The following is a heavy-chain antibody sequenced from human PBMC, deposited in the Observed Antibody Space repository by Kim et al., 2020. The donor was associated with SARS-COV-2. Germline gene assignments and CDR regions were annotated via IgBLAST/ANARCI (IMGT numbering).Heavy chain of an antibody. CDR1: GYTLTELS. Sequence: ASVKVSCKVSGYTLTELSMHWVRQAPGKGLEWMGGFDPEDGETIYAQKFQGRVTMTEDTSTDTAYMELSSLRSEDPAVYYCATDPTKWEYDILTGFRYGMDVWGQGTMVTVSS. V-gene: IGHV1-24*01. J-gene: IGHJ6*02. D-gene: IGHD3-9*01. CDR2: FDPEDGET. CDR3: ATDPTKWEYDILTGFRYGMDV.